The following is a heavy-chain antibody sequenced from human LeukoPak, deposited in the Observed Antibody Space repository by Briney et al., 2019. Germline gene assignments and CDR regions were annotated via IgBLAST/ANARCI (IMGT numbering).Heavy chain of an antibody. CDR2: ISGSGGST. V-gene: IGHV3-23*01. CDR3: AKDLYSSSWSYFDY. Sequence: GGSLRLSCAASGFTFSSYAMSWVRQAPGKGLEWVPAISGSGGSTYYADSVKGRFTISRDNSKNTLYLQMNSLRAEDTAVYYCAKDLYSSSWSYFDYWGQGTLVTVSS. D-gene: IGHD6-13*01. J-gene: IGHJ4*02. CDR1: GFTFSSYA.